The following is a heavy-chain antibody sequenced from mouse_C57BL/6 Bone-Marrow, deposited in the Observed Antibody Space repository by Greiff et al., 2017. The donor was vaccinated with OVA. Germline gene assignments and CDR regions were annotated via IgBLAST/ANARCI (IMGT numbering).Heavy chain of an antibody. CDR2: INPSSGYT. CDR3: ARRGYYGWFAY. V-gene: IGHV1-7*01. Sequence: QVHVKQSGAELAIPGASVKLSCKASGYTFTSYWLHWVKQRPGQGLEWIGYINPSSGYTKYNQKFKDKATLTADKSSSTAYMQLSGLTYEYSAVYYCARRGYYGWFAYWGQGTLVTVSA. CDR1: GYTFTSYW. J-gene: IGHJ3*01. D-gene: IGHD1-1*01.